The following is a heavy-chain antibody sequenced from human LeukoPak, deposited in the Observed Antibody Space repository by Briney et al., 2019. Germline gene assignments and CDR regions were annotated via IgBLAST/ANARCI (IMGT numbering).Heavy chain of an antibody. V-gene: IGHV3-7*01. CDR1: GFFFSSYW. CDR2: IKQDGSEK. D-gene: IGHD3-3*01. J-gene: IGHJ4*02. Sequence: PGGSLRLSRAASGFFFSSYWMTWVRQAPGKGLEWVANIKQDGSEKYYVDSVKGRFTISRDNAENSLYLQMNSLRAEDTAFYYCARHPRFEGVDYWGRGTLVTVSS. CDR3: ARHPRFEGVDY.